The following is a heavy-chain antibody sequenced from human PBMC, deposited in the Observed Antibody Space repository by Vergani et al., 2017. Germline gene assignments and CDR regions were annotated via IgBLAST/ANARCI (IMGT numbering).Heavy chain of an antibody. V-gene: IGHV3-66*02. J-gene: IGHJ6*02. CDR3: ARGYDFWSGYGMDV. Sequence: EVQLVESGGGLVQPGRSLRLSCAASGFTVSSNYMSWVRQAPGKGLEWVSVIYSGGSTYYADSVKGRFTISRDNSKNTLYLQMNSLRAEDTAVYYCARGYDFWSGYGMDVWGQGPKV. D-gene: IGHD3-3*01. CDR2: IYSGGST. CDR1: GFTVSSNY.